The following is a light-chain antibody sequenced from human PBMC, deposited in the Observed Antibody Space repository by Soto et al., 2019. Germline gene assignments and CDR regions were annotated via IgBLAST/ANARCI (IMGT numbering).Light chain of an antibody. J-gene: IGLJ1*01. V-gene: IGLV2-23*01. CDR3: CSYVGATTYV. CDR1: SSTVGGFNV. Sequence: QSALTQPASVSGSPGQSITISCTGTSSTVGGFNVVSWYQQHPGKAPKVIIYEGIKRPSGVSNRFSGSNSGNTASLTVSGLKAEDEADYYCCSYVGATTYVFGTGTKLTVL. CDR2: EGI.